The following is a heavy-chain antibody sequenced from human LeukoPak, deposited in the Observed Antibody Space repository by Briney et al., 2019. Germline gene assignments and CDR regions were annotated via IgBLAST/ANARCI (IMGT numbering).Heavy chain of an antibody. Sequence: SVKVSCKASGGTSSSYAISWVRQAPGQGLEWMGRIIPIFGTANYAQKFQGRVTITTDESTSTAYMELSSLRSEDTAVYYCARAPDRDDRLDYWGQGTLVTVSS. D-gene: IGHD1-14*01. CDR2: IIPIFGTA. CDR1: GGTSSSYA. CDR3: ARAPDRDDRLDY. J-gene: IGHJ4*02. V-gene: IGHV1-69*05.